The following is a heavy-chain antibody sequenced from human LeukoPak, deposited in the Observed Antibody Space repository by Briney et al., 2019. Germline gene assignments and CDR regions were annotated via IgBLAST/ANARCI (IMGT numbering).Heavy chain of an antibody. CDR2: ISGSGGST. D-gene: IGHD5-18*01. V-gene: IGHV3-23*01. Sequence: GGSLRLSCAASGFTITSYAVSWVRQAPGKGLEWVSVISGSGGSTYSADSVKGRFTISRDNSKNTLFLQMNSLRAEDTAVYYCAKGGAAMVNYYFDYWGQGTLVTVSS. CDR1: GFTITSYA. CDR3: AKGGAAMVNYYFDY. J-gene: IGHJ4*02.